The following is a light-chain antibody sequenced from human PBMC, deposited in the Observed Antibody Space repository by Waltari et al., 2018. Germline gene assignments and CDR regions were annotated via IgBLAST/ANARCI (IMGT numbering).Light chain of an antibody. J-gene: IGKJ4*01. Sequence: EVVLTQSPAILSLSPGERATLSCRASQSVRTFVAWYQQKPGQAPRLLLHDASNRATGIPARFSGSGSGTDFTLTISSLEPEDFAVYYCQQRSDWLTFGGGTK. CDR3: QQRSDWLT. CDR2: DAS. CDR1: QSVRTF. V-gene: IGKV3-11*01.